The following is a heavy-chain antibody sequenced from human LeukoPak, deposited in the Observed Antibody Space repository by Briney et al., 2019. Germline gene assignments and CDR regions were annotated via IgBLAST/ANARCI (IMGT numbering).Heavy chain of an antibody. Sequence: PGGSLRLSCAASGFTFSSYSMNWVRQAPGKGLEWVSSISSSSSYIYYADSVKSRFTISRDNAKNSLYLQMNSLRAEDTAVYYCARESYYDILTGPYYMDVWGKGTTVTVSS. CDR1: GFTFSSYS. J-gene: IGHJ6*03. CDR2: ISSSSSYI. D-gene: IGHD3-9*01. CDR3: ARESYYDILTGPYYMDV. V-gene: IGHV3-21*01.